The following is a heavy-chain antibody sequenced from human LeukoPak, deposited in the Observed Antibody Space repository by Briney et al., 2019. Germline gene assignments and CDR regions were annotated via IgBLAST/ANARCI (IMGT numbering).Heavy chain of an antibody. J-gene: IGHJ5*02. Sequence: GGSLRLSCAASGLTYSVYWMTWVRQAPGKGVVWVASINPDGGEKFYGDFVKGRFTISRDNAKNSLYLQINSLRAEDTAVYYCARDDYYGSGSSSTWGQGTLVTVSS. D-gene: IGHD3-10*01. CDR1: GLTYSVYW. CDR2: INPDGGEK. CDR3: ARDDYYGSGSSST. V-gene: IGHV3-7*03.